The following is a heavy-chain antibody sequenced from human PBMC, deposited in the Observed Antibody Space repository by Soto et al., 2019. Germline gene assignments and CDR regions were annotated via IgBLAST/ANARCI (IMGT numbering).Heavy chain of an antibody. J-gene: IGHJ6*02. V-gene: IGHV3-30-3*01. CDR2: ISYDGSNK. Sequence: PGGSLRLSCAASGFTFSSYAMHWVRQAPGKGLEWVAVISYDGSNKYYADSVKGRFTISRDNSKNTLYLQMNSLRAEDTAVYYCAREDTTGYDPFYYYYYGMDVWGQGTTVTFSS. CDR3: AREDTTGYDPFYYYYYGMDV. D-gene: IGHD5-12*01. CDR1: GFTFSSYA.